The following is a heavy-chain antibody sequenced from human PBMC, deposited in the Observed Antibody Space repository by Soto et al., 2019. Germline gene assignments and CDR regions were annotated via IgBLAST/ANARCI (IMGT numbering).Heavy chain of an antibody. Sequence: QVQLQQWGAGLLKPSETLSLTCAVYGGSFSGYYWSWIRQPPGKGLEWIGEINHSGSTNYNPSLKSRVTISVDTSKNQFSLKLSSVTAADTAVYYCARGGVTMVRGEFDYWGQGTLVIVSS. V-gene: IGHV4-34*01. CDR1: GGSFSGYY. CDR2: INHSGST. J-gene: IGHJ4*02. D-gene: IGHD3-10*01. CDR3: ARGGVTMVRGEFDY.